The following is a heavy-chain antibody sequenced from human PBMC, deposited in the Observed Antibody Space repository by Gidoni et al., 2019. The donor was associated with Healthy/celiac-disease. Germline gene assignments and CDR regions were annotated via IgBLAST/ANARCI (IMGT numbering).Heavy chain of an antibody. D-gene: IGHD3-3*01. CDR3: ARDLGWIDGGYDFWSGYFSPYYFDY. CDR1: GFTFSSYS. CDR2: NSSSSSYI. V-gene: IGHV3-21*01. J-gene: IGHJ4*02. Sequence: EVQLVESGGGLVKPGGSLRLSCAASGFTFSSYSMNWLRQAPGKGLEWVSTNSSSSSYIYYADSVKGRFTISRDNAKNSLYLQMNSLRAEDTAVYYCARDLGWIDGGYDFWSGYFSPYYFDYWGQGTLVTVSS.